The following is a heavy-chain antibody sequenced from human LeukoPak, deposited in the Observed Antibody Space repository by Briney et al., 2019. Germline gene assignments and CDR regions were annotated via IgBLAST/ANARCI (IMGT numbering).Heavy chain of an antibody. D-gene: IGHD5-18*01. Sequence: GGSLRLSCAASGFTVSSNYMSWVRQAPGEGLEWVSVIYSGGSTYYADSVKGRFTISRDNSKNTLYLQMNSLRAEDTAVYYCAREGRRGYGYGYFDYWGQGTLVTVSS. J-gene: IGHJ4*02. CDR3: AREGRRGYGYGYFDY. CDR2: IYSGGST. CDR1: GFTVSSNY. V-gene: IGHV3-53*01.